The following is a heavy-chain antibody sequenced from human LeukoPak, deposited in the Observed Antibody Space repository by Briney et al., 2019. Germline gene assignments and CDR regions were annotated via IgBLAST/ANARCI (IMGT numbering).Heavy chain of an antibody. CDR3: ATLLWSGELSAFDI. J-gene: IGHJ3*02. CDR2: IYYSGST. D-gene: IGHD3-10*01. CDR1: GGSISSSSYY. Sequence: SETLSLTCTVSGGSISSSSYYWGWIRQPPGKGLEWIGSIYYSGSTYYNPSLKSRVTISVDTSKNQFSLKLSSVTAADTAVYYCATLLWSGELSAFDIWGQGTMVTVSS. V-gene: IGHV4-39*01.